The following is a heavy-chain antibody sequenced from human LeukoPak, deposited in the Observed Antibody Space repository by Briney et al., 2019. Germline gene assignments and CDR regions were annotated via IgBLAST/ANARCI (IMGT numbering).Heavy chain of an antibody. D-gene: IGHD6-6*01. V-gene: IGHV1-24*01. J-gene: IGHJ4*02. Sequence: ASVKVSCKVSGYTLTELSMHWVRQAPGKGREWMGGFDPEDGETIYAQKFQGRVTMTEDTSTDTAYMELSSLRSEDAAVYYCATERPMSSSFDYWGQGTLVTVSS. CDR3: ATERPMSSSFDY. CDR2: FDPEDGET. CDR1: GYTLTELS.